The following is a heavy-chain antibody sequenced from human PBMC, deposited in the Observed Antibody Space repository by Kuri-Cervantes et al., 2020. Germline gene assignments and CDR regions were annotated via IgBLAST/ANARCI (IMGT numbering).Heavy chain of an antibody. CDR3: ATALGYCSGGSCREDDY. CDR1: GFTFSSYA. J-gene: IGHJ4*02. D-gene: IGHD2-15*01. Sequence: GGSLRLSCAASGFTFSSYAMHWVRQAPGKGLEWVSVIYSGGSTYYADSVKGRFTISRDNSKNTLYLQMNSLRAEDTAVYYCATALGYCSGGSCREDDYWGQGTLVTVSS. V-gene: IGHV3-66*01. CDR2: IYSGGST.